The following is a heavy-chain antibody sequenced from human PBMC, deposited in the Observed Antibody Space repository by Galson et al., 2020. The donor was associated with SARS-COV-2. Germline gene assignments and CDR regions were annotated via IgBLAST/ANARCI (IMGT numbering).Heavy chain of an antibody. CDR3: AGGGIIWDAFDI. D-gene: IGHD3-16*01. CDR1: GYTFTGYY. CDR2: INPNSGGT. Sequence: ASVTVSCKASGYTFTGYYMHWVRQAPAQGLEWMGWINPNSGGTNYAQKFQGRVTMTRDTSISTAYMELSRLGADDKALYFCAGGGIIWDAFDIWGQGTMVTVSS. J-gene: IGHJ3*02. V-gene: IGHV1-2*02.